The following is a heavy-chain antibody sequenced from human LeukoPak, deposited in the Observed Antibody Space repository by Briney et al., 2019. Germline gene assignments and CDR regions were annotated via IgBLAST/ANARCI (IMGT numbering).Heavy chain of an antibody. CDR2: IYTSGST. V-gene: IGHV4-61*02. D-gene: IGHD7-27*01. Sequence: SETLSLTCTVSGGSISSGSYYWSWIRQPAGKGLEWIGRIYTSGSTNYNPSLKSRVTISVDTSKNQFSLKLSSVTAADTAVYYCARFHPNWGLDYWGQGILVTVSS. CDR3: ARFHPNWGLDY. CDR1: GGSISSGSYY. J-gene: IGHJ4*02.